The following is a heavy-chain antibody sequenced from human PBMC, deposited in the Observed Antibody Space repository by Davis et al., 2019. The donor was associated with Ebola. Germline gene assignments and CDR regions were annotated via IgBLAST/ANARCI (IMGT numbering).Heavy chain of an antibody. J-gene: IGHJ5*02. CDR3: ASGLRGYSYGNWFDT. Sequence: PGGSLRLSCAASGFTFTSYWMAWVRLTPGKGLEWVANIKEDGSETYYMDSVKGRFTISRDNAEKSLYLQMNSLRAEDTAVYYCASGLRGYSYGNWFDTWGQGTLVTVSS. CDR1: GFTFTSYW. CDR2: IKEDGSET. D-gene: IGHD5-18*01. V-gene: IGHV3-7*01.